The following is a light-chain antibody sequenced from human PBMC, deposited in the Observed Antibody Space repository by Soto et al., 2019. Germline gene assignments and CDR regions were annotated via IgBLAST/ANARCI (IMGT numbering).Light chain of an antibody. V-gene: IGKV3-20*01. CDR1: QSVSSSY. J-gene: IGKJ1*01. CDR3: QQYGSSTWT. Sequence: EIVLTQSPGTLSLSPGERATLSCRASQSVSSSYLAWYQQKPGQAPRLLIYGASSGATGIPDRFSGSGSGTDFTLTISSLEPEDFAVYYCQQYGSSTWTFGQGTKVEIK. CDR2: GAS.